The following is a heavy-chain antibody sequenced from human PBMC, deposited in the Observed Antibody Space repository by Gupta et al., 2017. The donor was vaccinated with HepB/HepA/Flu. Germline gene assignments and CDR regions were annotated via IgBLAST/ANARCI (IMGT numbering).Heavy chain of an antibody. CDR3: ARRGGWQGPRSPRGYSSGWYGDAFDI. CDR1: GGTFSSYA. Sequence: QVQLVQSGAEVKKPGSSVKVSCKASGGTFSSYAISWVRQAPGQGLEWMGGIIPIFGTANYAQKFQGRVTITADESTSTAYMELSSLRSKDTAVYYCARRGGWQGPRSPRGYSSGWYGDAFDIWGQGTMVTVSS. J-gene: IGHJ3*02. D-gene: IGHD6-19*01. CDR2: IIPIFGTA. V-gene: IGHV1-69*01.